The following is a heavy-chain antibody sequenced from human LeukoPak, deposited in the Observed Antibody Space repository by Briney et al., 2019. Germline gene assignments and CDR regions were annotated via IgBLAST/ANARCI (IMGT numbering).Heavy chain of an antibody. CDR3: ARRNYDSSGYPTYYYYYYMDV. D-gene: IGHD3-22*01. V-gene: IGHV4-38-2*02. Sequence: SETLSLTCTVSGYSISSGYYWGWIRQPPGKGLEWIGSIYHSGSTYYNPSLKSRVTISVDTSKNQFSLKLSSVAAADTAVYYCARRNYDSSGYPTYYYYYYMDVWGKGTTVTISS. CDR1: GYSISSGYY. J-gene: IGHJ6*03. CDR2: IYHSGST.